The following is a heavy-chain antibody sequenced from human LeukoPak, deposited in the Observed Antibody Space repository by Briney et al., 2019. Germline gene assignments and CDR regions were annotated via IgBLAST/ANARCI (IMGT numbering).Heavy chain of an antibody. V-gene: IGHV3-30-3*01. CDR2: IFFDGSNK. Sequence: GGSLRLSCAASGFTFSNAWMSWVRQAPGKGLDWVAFIFFDGSNKYYADSVKGRFTISRDDSKNTLYLQMDSLRPEDTAVYYCARDLGEWGRVDDWGQGTLVTVSS. D-gene: IGHD3-16*01. CDR1: GFTFSNAW. J-gene: IGHJ4*02. CDR3: ARDLGEWGRVDD.